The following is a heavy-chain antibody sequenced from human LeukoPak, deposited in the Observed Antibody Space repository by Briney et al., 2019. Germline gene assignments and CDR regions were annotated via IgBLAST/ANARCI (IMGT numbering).Heavy chain of an antibody. J-gene: IGHJ6*02. CDR2: IYHSGST. V-gene: IGHV4-34*01. CDR1: GGSFSGYY. CDR3: AGSPIGYGMDV. Sequence: SETLSLTCAVYGGSFSGYYWSWIRQPPGKGLEWIGEIYHSGSTNYIPSLKSRITISVDKSKNQFSLKLTSVTAADTAVYYCAGSPIGYGMDVWGQGTTVTVSS.